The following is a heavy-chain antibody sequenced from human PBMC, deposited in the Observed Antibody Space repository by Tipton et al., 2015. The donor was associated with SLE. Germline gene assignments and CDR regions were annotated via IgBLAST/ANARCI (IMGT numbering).Heavy chain of an antibody. D-gene: IGHD2-21*02. CDR3: VRDGAGDLGAFDI. Sequence: TLSLTCTVSGPSLSSSTYDWGWIRQPPGKGLEWIGSIYITGNTHYTPSLQSRVTISVDTSRNQVSLKLRSVTAADTALYYCVRDGAGDLGAFDIRGPVPLVTFSS. CDR1: GPSLSSSTYD. CDR2: IYITGNT. J-gene: IGHJ3*02. V-gene: IGHV4-39*07.